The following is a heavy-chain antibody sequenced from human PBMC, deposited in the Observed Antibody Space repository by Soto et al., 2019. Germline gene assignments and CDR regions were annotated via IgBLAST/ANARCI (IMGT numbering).Heavy chain of an antibody. CDR3: ERVSGSYYYGMDV. D-gene: IGHD1-26*01. J-gene: IGHJ6*02. CDR1: GGSISSSYW. V-gene: IGHV4-4*02. Sequence: QVQLQESGPGLVKPSGTLSLTCAVSGGSISSSYWWSWVRQPPGKGLEWIWEIYHSGSTNYNPSLKSRVTISVDKSKDQFPLKLTSVPAAATAVYYCERVSGSYYYGMDVWGQGTTVTVSS. CDR2: IYHSGST.